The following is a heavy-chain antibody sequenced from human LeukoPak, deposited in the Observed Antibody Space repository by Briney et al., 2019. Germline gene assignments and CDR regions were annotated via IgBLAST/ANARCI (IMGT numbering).Heavy chain of an antibody. J-gene: IGHJ4*02. V-gene: IGHV1-24*01. Sequence: GASVKVSCKASGGTFSSYAISWVRQAPGQGLEWMGGYGPEDGETIYAQNFQGRVTMTDDSSTDTVYMDLSSLRSEDTAIYYCATDNFEYWGQGTQVTVSS. CDR1: GGTFSSYA. CDR3: ATDNFEY. CDR2: YGPEDGET.